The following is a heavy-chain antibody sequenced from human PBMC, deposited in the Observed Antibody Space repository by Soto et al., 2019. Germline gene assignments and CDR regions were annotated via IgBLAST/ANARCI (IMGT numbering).Heavy chain of an antibody. D-gene: IGHD6-6*01. CDR3: ARARYGYSSSSLTYYGMDV. Sequence: ASVKVSCKASGYTFTSYGISWVRQAPGQGLEWMGWISAYNGNTNYAQKLQGRVTMTTDTSTSTAYMELRGLRSDDTAVYYCARARYGYSSSSLTYYGMDVWGQGTTVTVSS. J-gene: IGHJ6*02. CDR2: ISAYNGNT. CDR1: GYTFTSYG. V-gene: IGHV1-18*01.